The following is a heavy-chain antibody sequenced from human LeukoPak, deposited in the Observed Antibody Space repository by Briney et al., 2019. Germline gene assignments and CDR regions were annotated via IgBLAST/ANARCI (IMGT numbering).Heavy chain of an antibody. Sequence: GASVKVSCKASGYTFTSNGISWVRQAPGQGLEWMGWISAYNGNTNYAQKLQGRVTMTTDTSTSTAYMELRSLRSDDTAVYYCARNIIEYSSGWYAPTFDYWGQGTLVTVSS. CDR3: ARNIIEYSSGWYAPTFDY. V-gene: IGHV1-18*01. J-gene: IGHJ4*02. D-gene: IGHD6-19*01. CDR1: GYTFTSNG. CDR2: ISAYNGNT.